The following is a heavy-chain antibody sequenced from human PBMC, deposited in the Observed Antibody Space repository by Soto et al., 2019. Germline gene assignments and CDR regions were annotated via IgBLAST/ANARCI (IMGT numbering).Heavy chain of an antibody. D-gene: IGHD5-12*01. CDR1: GYTFTGYY. CDR3: ARGDVRGYCGYDLPLDY. V-gene: IGHV1-2*04. CDR2: INPNSGGT. Sequence: GASVKVSCKASGYTFTGYYMHWVRQAPGQGLEWMGWINPNSGGTNYAQKFQGWVTMTRDTSIGTAYMELSRLRSDDTAVYNCARGDVRGYCGYDLPLDYWGQGTLVTVSS. J-gene: IGHJ4*02.